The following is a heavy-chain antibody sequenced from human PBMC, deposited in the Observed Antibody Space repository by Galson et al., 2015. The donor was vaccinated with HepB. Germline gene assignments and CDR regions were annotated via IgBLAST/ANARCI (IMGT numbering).Heavy chain of an antibody. CDR1: GFTFSNAW. V-gene: IGHV3-15*01. D-gene: IGHD3-22*01. CDR2: IKSKSDGGTT. Sequence: SLRLSCAASGFTFSNAWMTWVRQAPGKGLEWAGRIKSKSDGGTTDYVTPVKGRFTISRDDSKNTLYVQMNSLKTEDTAVYYCTTGYYDSSGYSPYDAFDLWGQGTMVAVSS. J-gene: IGHJ3*01. CDR3: TTGYYDSSGYSPYDAFDL.